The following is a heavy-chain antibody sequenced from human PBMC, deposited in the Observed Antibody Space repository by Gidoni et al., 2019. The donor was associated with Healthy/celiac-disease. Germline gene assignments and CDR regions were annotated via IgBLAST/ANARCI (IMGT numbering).Heavy chain of an antibody. CDR3: ARDRGYDYVWGSYRYTV. Sequence: EVQLVESGGGLVKPGGSLRLSCAASGFTFSSYSMNWVRQAPGKGLEWVSSISSSSSYIYYADSVKGRFTISRDNAKNSLYLQMNSLRAEDTAVYYCARDRGYDYVWGSYRYTVWGQGTLVTVSS. J-gene: IGHJ4*02. V-gene: IGHV3-21*01. CDR2: ISSSSSYI. CDR1: GFTFSSYS. D-gene: IGHD3-16*02.